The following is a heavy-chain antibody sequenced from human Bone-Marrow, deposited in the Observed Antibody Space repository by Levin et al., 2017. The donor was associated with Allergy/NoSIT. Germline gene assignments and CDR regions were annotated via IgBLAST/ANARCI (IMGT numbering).Heavy chain of an antibody. V-gene: IGHV1-18*01. CDR2: IAATNGDT. CDR1: GYTFNIYG. J-gene: IGHJ4*02. Sequence: GESLKISCKASGYTFNIYGVSWVRQAPGQGLEWMGWIAATNGDTNLAQRFQDRVTMTTDASTATAYMELRSLGSDDTAVYYCARAGAELTVVCDHWGQGTLVTVSS. D-gene: IGHD2-8*02. CDR3: ARAGAELTVVCDH.